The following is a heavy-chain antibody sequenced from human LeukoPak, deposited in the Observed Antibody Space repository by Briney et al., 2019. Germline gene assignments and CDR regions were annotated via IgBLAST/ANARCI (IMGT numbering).Heavy chain of an antibody. V-gene: IGHV3-30*03. Sequence: GGSLRLSCAASGFTFSSYGMHWVRQAPGKGLEWVAVISYDGSNKYYADSVKGRFTISRDNSKNTLYLQMNSLRAEDTAVYYCARTGFVEVTSPADYWGQGTLVTVSS. CDR3: ARTGFVEVTSPADY. CDR1: GFTFSSYG. D-gene: IGHD2-21*02. CDR2: ISYDGSNK. J-gene: IGHJ4*02.